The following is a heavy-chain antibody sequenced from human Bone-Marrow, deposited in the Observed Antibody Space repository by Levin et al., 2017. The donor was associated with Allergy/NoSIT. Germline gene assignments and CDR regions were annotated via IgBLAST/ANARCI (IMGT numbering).Heavy chain of an antibody. D-gene: IGHD6-19*01. Sequence: SQTLSLPCAISGDSVSSNSAAWNWIRQSPSRGLEWLGWTYYRSKWYNNYALSVKSRITINPDTSKNQFSLQLNSVTPDDTAVYYCARSQTAAVAGFDFWGQGTLVTVSS. CDR1: GDSVSSNSAA. CDR2: TYYRSKWYN. J-gene: IGHJ4*02. CDR3: ARSQTAAVAGFDF. V-gene: IGHV6-1*01.